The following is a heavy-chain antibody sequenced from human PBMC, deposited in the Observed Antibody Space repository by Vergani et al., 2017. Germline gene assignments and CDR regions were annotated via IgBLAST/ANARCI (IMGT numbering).Heavy chain of an antibody. V-gene: IGHV4-39*07. Sequence: QLQLQESGPGLVKPSETLSLTCTVSGGSISSSSYYLGWIRQPPGKGLEWIGSIYYSGSTYYNPSLKRRVTIAVDTSKNQLSLKLSSVTAADTAVYYCARIGYCSSTSCYLDSDYWGQGTLVTVSS. CDR1: GGSISSSSYY. J-gene: IGHJ4*02. CDR2: IYYSGST. CDR3: ARIGYCSSTSCYLDSDY. D-gene: IGHD2-2*03.